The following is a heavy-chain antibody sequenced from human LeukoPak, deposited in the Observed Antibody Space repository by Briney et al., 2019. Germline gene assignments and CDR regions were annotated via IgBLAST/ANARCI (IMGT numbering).Heavy chain of an antibody. CDR1: GYTFTSYG. CDR3: ARDRRIPSNWFDP. D-gene: IGHD2-21*01. Sequence: ASVKVSCKASGYTFTSYGISWVRQAPGQGLEWMGWISAYNGNTNYAQKLQGRVTMTTDTSTSTAYMELRSLRSEDTAVYHCARDRRIPSNWFDPWGQGTLVTVSS. V-gene: IGHV1-18*01. J-gene: IGHJ5*02. CDR2: ISAYNGNT.